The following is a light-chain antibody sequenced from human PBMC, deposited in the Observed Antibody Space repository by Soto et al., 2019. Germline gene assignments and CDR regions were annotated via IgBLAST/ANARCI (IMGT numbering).Light chain of an antibody. CDR3: QQRNSWPVT. J-gene: IGKJ4*01. Sequence: EIVLRQSPDTLSLSPGERATLSCRASQSIIIYLAWYQQKPGQAPRLLIYDASNRATGVPARFSGSGSGTDFTLTISSLEPEDSEVYYCQQRNSWPVTFGGGTRVEIK. CDR2: DAS. CDR1: QSIIIY. V-gene: IGKV3-11*01.